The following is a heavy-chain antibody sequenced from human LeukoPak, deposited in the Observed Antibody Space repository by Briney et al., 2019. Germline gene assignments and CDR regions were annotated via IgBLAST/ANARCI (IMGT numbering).Heavy chain of an antibody. CDR2: ISGSGGST. J-gene: IGHJ4*02. CDR1: GFPFSSYA. V-gene: IGHV3-23*01. CDR3: AKDGFHDSSGYAAY. D-gene: IGHD3-22*01. Sequence: SGGPLRLSCAASGFPFSSYAMSWVRQAPGKGLEWVSAISGSGGSTYYADSVKGRFTISRDNSKNTLFLLMHSLRAEDTAVYYCAKDGFHDSSGYAAYWGQGTLVTVSS.